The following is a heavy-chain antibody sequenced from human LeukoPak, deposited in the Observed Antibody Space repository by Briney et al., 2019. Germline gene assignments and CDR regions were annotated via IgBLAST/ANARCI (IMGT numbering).Heavy chain of an antibody. D-gene: IGHD3-3*02. CDR3: ARAPRILFFSDRVDAFDL. CDR2: IYYSGST. Sequence: SETLSLTCTVSGGSISSYYWGWIRHPPGKGLEGIGSIYYSGSTYYNPSLKSRVTISADKSKNQFSLNLRSVTAADTAVYYCARAPRILFFSDRVDAFDLWGRGTMVTVSS. J-gene: IGHJ3*01. CDR1: GGSISSYY. V-gene: IGHV4-39*07.